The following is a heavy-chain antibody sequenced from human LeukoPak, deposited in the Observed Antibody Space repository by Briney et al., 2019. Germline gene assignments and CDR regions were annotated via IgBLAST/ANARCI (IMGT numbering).Heavy chain of an antibody. Sequence: GGSLRLSCVASGFTFSSYAMSWVRQAPGKGLEWVSAISGSGGSTYYADSVKGRFTISRDNSKNTLYLQMNSLRAEDTAVYYCAKDIEKQTSNYYYYGMDVWGQGTTVTVSS. D-gene: IGHD5-24*01. V-gene: IGHV3-23*01. CDR3: AKDIEKQTSNYYYYGMDV. J-gene: IGHJ6*02. CDR2: ISGSGGST. CDR1: GFTFSSYA.